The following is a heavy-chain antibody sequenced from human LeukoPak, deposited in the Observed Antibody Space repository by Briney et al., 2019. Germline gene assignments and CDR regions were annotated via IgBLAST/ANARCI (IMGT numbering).Heavy chain of an antibody. CDR1: GFTVSSNY. CDR3: ARDSYYASGTGY. D-gene: IGHD3-10*01. J-gene: IGHJ4*02. V-gene: IGHV3-66*01. CDR2: IYSGGNT. Sequence: PGGSLRPSCAASGFTVSSNYMSWVRQAPGTGLEWVSVIYSGGNTYYADSVKGRFTISRDNSKNTVSLQMNSLRAEDTAVYYCARDSYYASGTGYWGQGTLVTVSS.